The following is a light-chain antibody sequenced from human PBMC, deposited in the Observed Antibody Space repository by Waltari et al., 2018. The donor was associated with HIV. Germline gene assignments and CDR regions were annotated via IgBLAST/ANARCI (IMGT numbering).Light chain of an antibody. CDR1: ELGDKY. CDR2: QDN. CDR3: QAWGTSTSGV. V-gene: IGLV3-1*01. Sequence: YEVTQPPSVAVSPGQTASITCSGYELGDKYTCWYQQRPGQSPLLIIYQDNKRPSGIPELFSASNSGHTATLTISGTLPMDEADYYCQAWGTSTSGVFGRGTKLTVL. J-gene: IGLJ2*01.